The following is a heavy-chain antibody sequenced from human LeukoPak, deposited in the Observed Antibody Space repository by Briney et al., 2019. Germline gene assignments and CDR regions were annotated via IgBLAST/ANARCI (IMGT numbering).Heavy chain of an antibody. D-gene: IGHD6-19*01. CDR2: ISGGGTNT. CDR3: AKVSGQYSSQSGDS. J-gene: IGHJ4*02. CDR1: GFTFSNYA. Sequence: GGSLRLSCAASGFTFSNYAMSWVRQAPGKGLEWVSGISGGGTNTYYADSMKGRFTISRDNSKNTLYLQMNSLRADDTAVYYCAKVSGQYSSQSGDSWGQGTLVTVSS. V-gene: IGHV3-23*01.